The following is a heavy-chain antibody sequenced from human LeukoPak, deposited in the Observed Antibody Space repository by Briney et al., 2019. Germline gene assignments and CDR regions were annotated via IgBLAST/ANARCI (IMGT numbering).Heavy chain of an antibody. V-gene: IGHV3-74*01. J-gene: IGHJ6*02. D-gene: IGHD2-21*01. CDR1: GFSLRTYW. Sequence: GGALTLSCAASGFSLRTYWMRWVRQGPGKGLVWVSRINSDGNSESYADSVKGRFTISRDNAKNTLHLQMNSLRVDDTAVYYCVSGATSRIDSASMDVWGQGTTVAVSS. CDR2: INSDGNSE. CDR3: VSGATSRIDSASMDV.